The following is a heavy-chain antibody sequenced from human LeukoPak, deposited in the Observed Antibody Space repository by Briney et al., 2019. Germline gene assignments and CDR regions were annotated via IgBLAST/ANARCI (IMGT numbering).Heavy chain of an antibody. V-gene: IGHV4-39*01. CDR1: GGSISISDYY. CDR3: ARQTSSPVGAIDY. D-gene: IGHD1-26*01. CDR2: ISYSGT. Sequence: SETLSLTCIVSGGSISISDYYWGWIRQPPGKGLEWIGSISYSGTYYNPSLKSRLTISVDTPKNQFSLTLTSVAAADTAVYYCARQTSSPVGAIDYWGQGTLVTVSS. J-gene: IGHJ4*02.